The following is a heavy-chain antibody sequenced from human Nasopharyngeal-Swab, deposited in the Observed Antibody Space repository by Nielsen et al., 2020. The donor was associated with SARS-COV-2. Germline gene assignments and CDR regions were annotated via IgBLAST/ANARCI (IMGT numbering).Heavy chain of an antibody. V-gene: IGHV3-9*01. Sequence: SLKISCAASGFTFNEYAMHWVRQAPGKGLEWVSGISWNSGTIGYGDSVKGRFTISRDNAKDSLYLQMNSLRAEDTALYYCARGHYGMDVWGQGTKVTVSS. CDR1: GFTFNEYA. CDR3: ARGHYGMDV. CDR2: ISWNSGTI. J-gene: IGHJ6*02.